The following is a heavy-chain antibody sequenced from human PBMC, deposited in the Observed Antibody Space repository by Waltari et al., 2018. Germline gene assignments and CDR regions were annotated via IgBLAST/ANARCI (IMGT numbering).Heavy chain of an antibody. Sequence: EVQLLESGGGLVQPGGSLRLSCAASGFTFRSYAMSGVRQAPGKGLEWVSAISGSGGSTYYADSVKGRFTISRDNSKNTLYLQMNSLRAEDTAVYYCAKDHSYDSSSSDYWGQGTLVTVSS. D-gene: IGHD3-22*01. CDR3: AKDHSYDSSSSDY. V-gene: IGHV3-23*01. CDR1: GFTFRSYA. J-gene: IGHJ4*02. CDR2: ISGSGGST.